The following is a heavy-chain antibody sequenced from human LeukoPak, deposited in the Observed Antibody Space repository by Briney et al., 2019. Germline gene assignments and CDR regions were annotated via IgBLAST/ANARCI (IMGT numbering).Heavy chain of an antibody. CDR1: GFTFSSYE. J-gene: IGHJ3*02. V-gene: IGHV3-48*03. CDR2: ISSSGSTI. CDR3: ARDHTMIGLGGAFDI. Sequence: PGGSLRLSCAASGFTFSSYEMNWVRQAPGKGLEWVSYISSSGSTIYYADSVKGRFTISRDNSKNTLYLQMNSLRAEDTAVYYCARDHTMIGLGGAFDIWGQGTMVTVSS. D-gene: IGHD3-22*01.